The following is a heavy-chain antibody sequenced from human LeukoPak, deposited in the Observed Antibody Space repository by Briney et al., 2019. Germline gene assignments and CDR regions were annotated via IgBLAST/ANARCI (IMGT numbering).Heavy chain of an antibody. CDR3: ARNGINWNWFDP. D-gene: IGHD1-1*01. Sequence: PSETLSLTCTVSGGSISSYYWSWIRQPPGKGLEWIGYIYYSGSTNYNPSLKSRVAISVDTSKNQFSLKLSSVAAADTAVYYCARNGINWNWFDPWGQGTLVTVSS. J-gene: IGHJ5*02. V-gene: IGHV4-59*01. CDR1: GGSISSYY. CDR2: IYYSGST.